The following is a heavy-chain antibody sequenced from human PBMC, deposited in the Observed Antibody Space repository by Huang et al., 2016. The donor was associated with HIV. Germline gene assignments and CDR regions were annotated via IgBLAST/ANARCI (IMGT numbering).Heavy chain of an antibody. CDR1: GFKFSNYW. J-gene: IGHJ3*02. CDR2: IKIDGRTT. CDR3: ARAGGFEI. Sequence: EEHLVESGGGFVQPGGSLRLSCEAAGFKFSNYWMQWVRQGPGNGLMWVSRIKIDGRTTDYADSVKGRFTISRDNAKNTLYLQMSSLTAEDTAIYYCARAGGFEIWGQGTVVTVSS. D-gene: IGHD2-15*01. V-gene: IGHV3-74*01.